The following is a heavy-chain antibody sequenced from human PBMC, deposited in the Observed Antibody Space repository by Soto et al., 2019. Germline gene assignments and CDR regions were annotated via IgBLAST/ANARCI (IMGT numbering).Heavy chain of an antibody. CDR2: IYYSGST. CDR3: AASGGSRDGWFDP. D-gene: IGHD2-15*01. Sequence: SETLSLTCTGSGGSISSYYCCWVRQPPGKGLEWIGYIYYSGSTNYNPSLKSRVTISVDTSKNQFSLKLSSVTAADTAVYYCAASGGSRDGWFDPWGQGTLVTVSS. V-gene: IGHV4-59*01. CDR1: GGSISSYY. J-gene: IGHJ5*02.